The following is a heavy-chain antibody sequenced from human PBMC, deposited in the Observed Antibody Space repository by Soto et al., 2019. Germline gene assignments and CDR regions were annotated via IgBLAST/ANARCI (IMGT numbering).Heavy chain of an antibody. J-gene: IGHJ3*02. CDR1: VFAFISHP. CDR3: ARRAFGSSRSFDI. D-gene: IGHD6-6*01. CDR2: ISDGGDLT. Sequence: GWSLRLSCTCSVFAFISHPMSWVRQAPERGLEWVSGISDGGDLTYNADSVRGRFTISRDNSKNTLFLQMNSLRVEDTAVYYCARRAFGSSRSFDIWGQGTMVTVSS. V-gene: IGHV3-23*01.